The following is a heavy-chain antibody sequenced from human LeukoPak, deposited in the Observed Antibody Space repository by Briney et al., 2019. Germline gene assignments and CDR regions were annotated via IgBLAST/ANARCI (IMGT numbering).Heavy chain of an antibody. J-gene: IGHJ2*01. CDR1: GFTFSSYE. D-gene: IGHD4-17*01. V-gene: IGHV3-48*03. Sequence: PGGSLRLSCAASGFTFSSYEMNWVRQAPGKGLEWVSYISSSGSTIYYADSVKGRFTISRDNAKNSLYLQMNSLRAEDTSVYYCARGGYGEYVAGDWYFDLWGRGTLVTVSS. CDR2: ISSSGSTI. CDR3: ARGGYGEYVAGDWYFDL.